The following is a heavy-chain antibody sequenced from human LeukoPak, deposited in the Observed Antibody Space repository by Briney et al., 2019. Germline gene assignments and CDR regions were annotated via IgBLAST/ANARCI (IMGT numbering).Heavy chain of an antibody. CDR3: ASTDYYDSSGYHLRY. CDR2: INADNGDT. Sequence: ASVKVSCKASGYTFSSYGISWVRQAPGQRLEWMGWINADNGDTKYSQKFQGRVTITRNTSANTAYMELSSLRSEDTAVFYCASTDYYDSSGYHLRYWGQGTLVTVSS. J-gene: IGHJ4*02. CDR1: GYTFSSYG. D-gene: IGHD3-22*01. V-gene: IGHV1-3*01.